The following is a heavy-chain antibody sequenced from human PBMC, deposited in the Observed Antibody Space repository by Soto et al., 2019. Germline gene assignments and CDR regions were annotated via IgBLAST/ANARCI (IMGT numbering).Heavy chain of an antibody. J-gene: IGHJ4*02. CDR3: ARYRREAVAGYTLDN. Sequence: PSETLSLTCTVSGGSISSNYWTWIRQPPGKGLEWIGYVYNSGSTNYNPSLKSRVTISEDTSKSQSSLKVNSMTAADTAVYYCARYRREAVAGYTLDNWGQGILVIVSS. D-gene: IGHD6-13*01. CDR1: GGSISSNY. V-gene: IGHV4-59*01. CDR2: VYNSGST.